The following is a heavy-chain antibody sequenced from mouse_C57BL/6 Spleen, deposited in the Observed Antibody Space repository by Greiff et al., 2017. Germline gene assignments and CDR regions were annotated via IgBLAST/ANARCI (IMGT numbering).Heavy chain of an antibody. CDR1: GYTFTDYY. D-gene: IGHD1-1*01. J-gene: IGHJ2*01. CDR3: ARGYYGSSYSY. Sequence: EVQLQQSGPELVKPGASVKISCKASGYTFTDYYMNWVKQSHGKSLEWIGDINPNNGGTSYNQKFKGKATLTVDKSSSTAYMELRSLTSEDSAVYYCARGYYGSSYSYWGQGTTRTVSS. V-gene: IGHV1-26*01. CDR2: INPNNGGT.